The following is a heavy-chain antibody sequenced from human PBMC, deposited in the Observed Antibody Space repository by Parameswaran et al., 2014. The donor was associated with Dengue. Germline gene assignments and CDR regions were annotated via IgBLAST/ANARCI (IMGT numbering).Heavy chain of an antibody. J-gene: IGHJ4*02. D-gene: IGHD6-13*01. Sequence: WIRQPPGKGLEWVSAISGSGGSIYYADSVKGRFTISRDNSKNTLYLQMNSLRAEDTAVYYCAKVYSSSWYFDYWGQGTLVTSPQ. CDR2: ISGSGGSI. CDR3: AKVYSSSWYFDY. V-gene: IGHV3-23*01.